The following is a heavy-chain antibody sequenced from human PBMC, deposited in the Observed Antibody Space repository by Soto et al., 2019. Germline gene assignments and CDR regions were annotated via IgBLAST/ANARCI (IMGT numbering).Heavy chain of an antibody. V-gene: IGHV4-34*01. Sequence: PSETLSLTCAVYGGSFSGYYWSWIRQPPGKGLEWIGEINHSGSTNYNPSLKSRVTISVDTSKNQFSLKLSSVTAADTATYYCARGHIVSSNFYFMEVWGKGTTVTVSS. CDR1: GGSFSGYY. D-gene: IGHD3-16*02. J-gene: IGHJ6*03. CDR3: ARGHIVSSNFYFMEV. CDR2: INHSGST.